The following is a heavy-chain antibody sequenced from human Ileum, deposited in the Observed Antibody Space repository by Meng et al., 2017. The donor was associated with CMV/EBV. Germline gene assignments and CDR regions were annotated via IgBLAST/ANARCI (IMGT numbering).Heavy chain of an antibody. J-gene: IGHJ4*03. D-gene: IGHD1-1*01. V-gene: IGHV1-18*01. CDR1: GYTSNNFG. Sequence: ASLMVSCKTSGYTSNNFGISWVRQAPGQGLQWLAWISTHNGDTYYAQNFQGRVTMTTDSSTNTAYMELRSLTSDDTAIYFCAKDAGGRYSDSWGQGSLVTVSS. CDR2: ISTHNGDT. CDR3: AKDAGGRYSDS.